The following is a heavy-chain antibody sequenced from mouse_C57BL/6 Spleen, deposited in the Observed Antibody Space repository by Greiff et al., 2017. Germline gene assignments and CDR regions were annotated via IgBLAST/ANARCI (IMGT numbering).Heavy chain of an antibody. CDR3: ARLDYYNY. V-gene: IGHV1-52*01. Sequence: VQLQQPGAELVRPGSSVKLSCKASRYTFTSYWMHWVKQRPIQGLEWIGNIDPSDSETHYNQKFKDKATLTVDKSSSTAYMQLSSLTSEDSAVYYCARLDYYNYWGQGTTLTVSS. CDR1: RYTFTSYW. CDR2: IDPSDSET. J-gene: IGHJ2*01.